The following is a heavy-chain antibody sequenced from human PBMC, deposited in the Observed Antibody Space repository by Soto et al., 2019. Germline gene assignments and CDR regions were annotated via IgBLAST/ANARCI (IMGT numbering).Heavy chain of an antibody. Sequence: SETLSLTCNVSGASISSYYWSWIRQPPGKGLEWIGYIYYSGSTNYNPSLKSRVTISVDTSKNQFSLKLSSVTAADTAVYYCARTLYSYGPRFDYWGQGTLVTVSS. CDR1: GASISSYY. CDR3: ARTLYSYGPRFDY. V-gene: IGHV4-59*01. CDR2: IYYSGST. D-gene: IGHD5-18*01. J-gene: IGHJ4*02.